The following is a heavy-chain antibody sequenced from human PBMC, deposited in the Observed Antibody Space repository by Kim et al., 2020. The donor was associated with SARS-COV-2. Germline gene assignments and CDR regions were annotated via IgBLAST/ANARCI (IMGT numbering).Heavy chain of an antibody. V-gene: IGHV3-30*04. CDR2: ISYDGSNK. CDR3: AREGSGSFVLDY. Sequence: GGSLRLSCAASGFTFSSYAMHWVRQAPGKGLEWVAVISYDGSNKYYADSVKGRFTISRDNSKNTLYLQMNSLRAEDTAVYYCAREGSGSFVLDYWGQGTLVTVSS. D-gene: IGHD3-10*01. CDR1: GFTFSSYA. J-gene: IGHJ4*02.